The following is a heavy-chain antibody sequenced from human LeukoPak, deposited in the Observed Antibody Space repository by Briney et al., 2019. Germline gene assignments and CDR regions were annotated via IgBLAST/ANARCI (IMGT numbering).Heavy chain of an antibody. Sequence: PGGSLRLSCAASGFTVSSYGMHWVRQAPGKGLEWVAVISYDGSNKYYADSVKGRFTISRDNSKNTLYLQMNSLRAEDTAVYYCAKGYYYADDYWGQGTLVTVSS. J-gene: IGHJ4*02. D-gene: IGHD3-10*01. V-gene: IGHV3-30*18. CDR1: GFTVSSYG. CDR2: ISYDGSNK. CDR3: AKGYYYADDY.